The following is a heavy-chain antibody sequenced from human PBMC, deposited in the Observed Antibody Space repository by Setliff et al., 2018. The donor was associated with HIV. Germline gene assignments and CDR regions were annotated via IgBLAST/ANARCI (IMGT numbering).Heavy chain of an antibody. D-gene: IGHD6-19*01. CDR2: IRYDDTYK. J-gene: IGHJ4*02. CDR3: AKNLYRSPWSPLDY. Sequence: GGSLRLSCAASAFTFSRYGMHWVRQAPGKGLEWVAFIRYDDTYKFYADSVKGRFTISRDNSKNTLYLQMNSLRVVDTAVYFCAKNLYRSPWSPLDYWGQGALVTVSS. V-gene: IGHV3-30*02. CDR1: AFTFSRYG.